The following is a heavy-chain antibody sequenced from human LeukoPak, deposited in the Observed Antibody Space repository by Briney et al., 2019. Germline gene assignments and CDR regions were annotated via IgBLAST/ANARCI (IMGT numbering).Heavy chain of an antibody. CDR1: GGTFSSYA. Sequence: SVKVSCKASGGTFSSYAISWVRQAPGQGLEWMGRIIPILGIANYAQKFQGRVTITADKSTSTAYMELSSLRSEDTAVYYCASLPPVGYFGWFGGFDPWGQGTLVTVSS. CDR3: ASLPPVGYFGWFGGFDP. CDR2: IIPILGIA. D-gene: IGHD3-9*01. V-gene: IGHV1-69*04. J-gene: IGHJ5*02.